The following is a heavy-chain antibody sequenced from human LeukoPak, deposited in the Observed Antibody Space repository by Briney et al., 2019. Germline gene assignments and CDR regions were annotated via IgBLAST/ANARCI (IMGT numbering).Heavy chain of an antibody. CDR2: SYYSGST. Sequence: SETLSLTCTVSGGSISSSSYYWGWIRQPPGKGLEWIGSSYYSGSTYYNPSLKSRVTISVDTSKNQFSLKLSSVTAADTAVYYCARQIRDYDIIKPKNIKDYWGQGTLVTVSS. D-gene: IGHD3-9*01. J-gene: IGHJ4*02. V-gene: IGHV4-39*01. CDR1: GGSISSSSYY. CDR3: ARQIRDYDIIKPKNIKDY.